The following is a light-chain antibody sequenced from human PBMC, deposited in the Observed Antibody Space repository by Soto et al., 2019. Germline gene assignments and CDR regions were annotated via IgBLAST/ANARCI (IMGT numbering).Light chain of an antibody. J-gene: IGLJ1*01. CDR3: NSYTSSSTLDV. CDR2: EVS. CDR1: SSDVGGYNY. V-gene: IGLV2-14*01. Sequence: QSALTQPASVSGSPGQSITISCTGTSSDVGGYNYVSWYQQHPGKAPKLMIYEVSNRPSGVSNRFSGSKSGNTASLTISGLQAEDEADYYCNSYTSSSTLDVFGTETKVTVL.